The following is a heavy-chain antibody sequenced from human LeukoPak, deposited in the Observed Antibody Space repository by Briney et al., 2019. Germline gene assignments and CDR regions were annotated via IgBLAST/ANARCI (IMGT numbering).Heavy chain of an antibody. J-gene: IGHJ4*02. V-gene: IGHV1-2*02. D-gene: IGHD3-22*01. CDR1: GYTFTGYY. CDR2: INPNSGGT. Sequence: GASVKVSCKASGYTFTGYYMHWVRQAPGQGLEWMGWINPNSGGTSYAQKFQGRVTMTRDTSISTAYMELSRLRSDDTAVYYCAREGMEDSSGYQLDYWGQGTLVTVSS. CDR3: AREGMEDSSGYQLDY.